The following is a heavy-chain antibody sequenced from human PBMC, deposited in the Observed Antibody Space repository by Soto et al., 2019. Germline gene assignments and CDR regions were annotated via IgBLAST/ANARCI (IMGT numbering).Heavy chain of an antibody. CDR2: ISAYNGNT. D-gene: IGHD6-13*01. Sequence: ASVKVSCKASGYTFTSYGISWVRQAPGQGLEWMGWISAYNGNTNYAQKLQGRVTMTTDTSTSTAYMELRSLRSDVTAVYYCARIPPPRYSSSWSNWFDPWGQGTLVTVSS. V-gene: IGHV1-18*01. CDR1: GYTFTSYG. CDR3: ARIPPPRYSSSWSNWFDP. J-gene: IGHJ5*02.